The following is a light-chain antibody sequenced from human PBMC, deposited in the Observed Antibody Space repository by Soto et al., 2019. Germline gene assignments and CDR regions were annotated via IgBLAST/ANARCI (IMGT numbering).Light chain of an antibody. CDR2: DAS. J-gene: IGKJ2*01. V-gene: IGKV1-5*01. Sequence: GDRDTITCRASQSFTSWLXXYXXKXGXXXKXXXFDASSLKSGVPSRFSGSGYGTDFTLTISSLQPDDFATYYCQQYSSYSYTFGQGTQLEIK. CDR3: QQYSSYSYT. CDR1: QSFTSW.